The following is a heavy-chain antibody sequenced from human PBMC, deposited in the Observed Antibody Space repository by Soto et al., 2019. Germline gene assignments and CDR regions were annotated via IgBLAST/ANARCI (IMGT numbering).Heavy chain of an antibody. CDR2: FYSGGST. J-gene: IGHJ4*02. CDR3: ARGYYYDSSGPFDY. CDR1: GFTVSSNY. Sequence: EVQLVESGGGLIQPGGPLRLACAASGFTVSSNYMSWVRQAPGKGLEWVSVFYSGGSTYYADSVKGRFTISRDNSKNTLYLQMNSLRAEDTAVYYCARGYYYDSSGPFDYWGQGTLVTVSS. D-gene: IGHD3-22*01. V-gene: IGHV3-53*01.